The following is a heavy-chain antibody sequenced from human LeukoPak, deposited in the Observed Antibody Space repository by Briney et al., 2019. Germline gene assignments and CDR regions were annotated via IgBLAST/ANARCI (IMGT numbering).Heavy chain of an antibody. Sequence: GGSLRLSCAASGFTVSSNYMSWVRQAPGKGLEWVSVIYSGDSAYCADSAKGRFTISRDNSKNTLYLQMNSLRAEDTAVYYCARGKWNYPFDYWGQGTLVTVSS. D-gene: IGHD1-7*01. V-gene: IGHV3-53*01. J-gene: IGHJ4*02. CDR1: GFTVSSNY. CDR2: IYSGDSA. CDR3: ARGKWNYPFDY.